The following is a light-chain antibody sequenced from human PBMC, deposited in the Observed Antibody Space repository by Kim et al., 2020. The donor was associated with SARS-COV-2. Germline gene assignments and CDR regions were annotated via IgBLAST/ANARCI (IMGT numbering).Light chain of an antibody. CDR2: AVN. CDR3: TSFTSSTTWV. Sequence: GQSITISCTGTNSDIGGYNYVSWYQHYPGKAPKVIIYAVNERPSGVSNRFSGSKSGNTASLTISGLQAEDEAEYYCTSFTSSTTWVFGGGTQLTVL. CDR1: NSDIGGYNY. V-gene: IGLV2-14*03. J-gene: IGLJ3*02.